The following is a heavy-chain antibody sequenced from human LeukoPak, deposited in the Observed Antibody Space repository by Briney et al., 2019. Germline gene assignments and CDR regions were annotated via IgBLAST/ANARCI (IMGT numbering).Heavy chain of an antibody. Sequence: GGSLRLSCEVSGFTFSSRWMHWVRQAPGKGLVWVALVKTDGTTTNYADSVKGRYTASRDNAKNTVYLQMSSLRVEDTAVYFCHPLAYITNWGQGTLVTVSS. CDR2: VKTDGTTT. D-gene: IGHD3-10*01. CDR1: GFTFSSRW. CDR3: HPLAYITN. V-gene: IGHV3-74*01. J-gene: IGHJ4*02.